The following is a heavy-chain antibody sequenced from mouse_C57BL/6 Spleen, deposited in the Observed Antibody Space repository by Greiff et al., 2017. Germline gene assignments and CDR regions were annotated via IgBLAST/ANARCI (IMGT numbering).Heavy chain of an antibody. D-gene: IGHD2-4*01. CDR3: ARRYDYLYYAMDY. CDR1: GYTFTSYW. V-gene: IGHV1-55*01. J-gene: IGHJ4*01. Sequence: QVQLQQPGAELVKPGASVKMSCKASGYTFTSYWITWVKQRPGQGLEWIGDIYPGSGSTNYNEKFKSKATLTVDTSSSTAYMQLSSLTSEDSAVXFCARRYDYLYYAMDYWGQGTSVTVSS. CDR2: IYPGSGST.